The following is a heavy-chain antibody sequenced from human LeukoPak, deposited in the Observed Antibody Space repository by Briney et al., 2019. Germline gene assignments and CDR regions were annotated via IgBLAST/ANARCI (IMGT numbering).Heavy chain of an antibody. CDR3: ARLFGASYNGSDY. Sequence: GASVKVSCKASGYTFTGYYMHWVRQAPGQGLEWMGWINPNSGGTNYAQKFQGRVTMTRDTSISTAYMELSRLRSDDTAVYYCARLFGASYNGSDYWGQGTLVTVSS. CDR2: INPNSGGT. CDR1: GYTFTGYY. D-gene: IGHD3-10*02. V-gene: IGHV1-2*02. J-gene: IGHJ4*02.